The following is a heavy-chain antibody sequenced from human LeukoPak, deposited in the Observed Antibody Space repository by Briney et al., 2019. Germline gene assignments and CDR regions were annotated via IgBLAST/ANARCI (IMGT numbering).Heavy chain of an antibody. CDR3: ARDPIAAAEYYFDY. Sequence: SVKVSCKASGGTFSSYAISWVRQAPGQGLEWMGRIIPILGIANYAQKFQGRVTITADKSTSTAYMELSSLRSEDTAVYYCARDPIAAAEYYFDYWGQGTLVTVSS. V-gene: IGHV1-69*04. D-gene: IGHD6-13*01. CDR2: IIPILGIA. CDR1: GGTFSSYA. J-gene: IGHJ4*02.